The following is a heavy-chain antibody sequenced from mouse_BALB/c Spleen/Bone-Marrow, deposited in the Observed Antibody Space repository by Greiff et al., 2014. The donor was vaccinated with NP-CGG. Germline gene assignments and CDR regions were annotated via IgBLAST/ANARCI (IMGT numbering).Heavy chain of an antibody. CDR1: GDSINSGY. D-gene: IGHD1-3*01. CDR2: ISYSGST. J-gene: IGHJ3*01. V-gene: IGHV3-8*02. Sequence: VQLKESGPKLVKPSQTVYLTCSVTGDSINSGYWNWVRKFPGNKLEWMGYISYSGSTYYNPSLKRRISITRDTSKTQYYLQLNSVTTEDTATYYGTTCRGDNFADRFPYWGQGTLVTVSA. CDR3: TTCRGDNFADRFPY.